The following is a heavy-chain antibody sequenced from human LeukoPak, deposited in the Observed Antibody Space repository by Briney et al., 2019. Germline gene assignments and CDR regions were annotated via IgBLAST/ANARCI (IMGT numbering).Heavy chain of an antibody. Sequence: GGSLRLSCAASGFTFSSYAMSWVRQASGKGLEWVSAIGGSGGNTYYADSVKGRFTISRDNSKNTFYLQINSPRPEDTAVYYCATRTAATGPHFDSWGQGTLVTVSS. CDR2: IGGSGGNT. J-gene: IGHJ4*02. V-gene: IGHV3-23*01. CDR1: GFTFSSYA. D-gene: IGHD1-14*01. CDR3: ATRTAATGPHFDS.